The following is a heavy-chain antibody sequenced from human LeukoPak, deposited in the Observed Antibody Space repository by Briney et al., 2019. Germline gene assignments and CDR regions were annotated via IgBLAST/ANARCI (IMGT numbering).Heavy chain of an antibody. CDR1: GFTVSSNY. J-gene: IGHJ4*02. CDR3: ARDKSVGYGSSWRPFDY. CDR2: IYSGGST. V-gene: IGHV3-66*01. Sequence: GASLRLSCAASGFTVSSNYMSWVRQAPGKGLEWVSVIYSGGSTYYADSVKGRFTISRDNSKSTLYLQMNSVRAEDTAVYYCARDKSVGYGSSWRPFDYWGQGTLVTVSS. D-gene: IGHD6-13*01.